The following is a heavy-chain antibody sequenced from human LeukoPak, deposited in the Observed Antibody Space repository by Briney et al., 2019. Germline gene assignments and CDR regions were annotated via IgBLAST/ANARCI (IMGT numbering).Heavy chain of an antibody. CDR3: ARDVGYSSGWSGYYFDY. Sequence: GGSLRISCGASGFTDSSNYMSWVRQSPGKALEWVAVIYSGGSTYYADSVKGRFTISRDNSKNTLYLQMNSLRAEDTAVYYCARDVGYSSGWSGYYFDYWGQGTLVTVSS. J-gene: IGHJ4*02. CDR2: IYSGGST. D-gene: IGHD6-19*01. CDR1: GFTDSSNY. V-gene: IGHV3-53*01.